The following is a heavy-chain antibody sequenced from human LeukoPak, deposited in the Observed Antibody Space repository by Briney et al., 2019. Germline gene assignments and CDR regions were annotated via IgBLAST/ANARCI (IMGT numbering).Heavy chain of an antibody. J-gene: IGHJ4*02. Sequence: GGSLRLSCAASGFTFSSYAMHWVRQAPGKGLEWVAVISYDGSNKYYADSVKGRFTISRDNSKNTLYLQMNSLRAEDTAVYYCAKGPGYYGSGSYYFDYWGQGTLVTVSS. CDR2: ISYDGSNK. CDR3: AKGPGYYGSGSYYFDY. V-gene: IGHV3-30-3*01. D-gene: IGHD3-10*01. CDR1: GFTFSSYA.